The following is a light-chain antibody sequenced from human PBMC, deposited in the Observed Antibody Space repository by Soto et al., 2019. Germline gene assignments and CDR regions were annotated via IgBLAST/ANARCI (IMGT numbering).Light chain of an antibody. CDR2: DDS. V-gene: IGLV3-21*02. Sequence: SYELTQSPSVSVAPGQTARFTCGGNNIGIKNVHWYQQKPGQAPVLVVYDDSGRPSGIPERFSGSNSDNTATLTISRVEAGDEADYYCQVWDSNGDHPIFGGGTKVTVL. CDR3: QVWDSNGDHPI. J-gene: IGLJ2*01. CDR1: NIGIKN.